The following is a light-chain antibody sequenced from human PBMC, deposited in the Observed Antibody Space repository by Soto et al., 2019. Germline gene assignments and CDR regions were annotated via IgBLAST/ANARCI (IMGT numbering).Light chain of an antibody. CDR1: QGISSY. Sequence: IQLTQSPSSLSASVGDRVTITCRASQGISSYLAWYQQKPGKAPKLLIYSASTLQSGVPSRFSGSGSGTGFTLTISNLQPEDFATYYCQQSYSTPLTFGPGTKVDIK. V-gene: IGKV1-9*01. CDR2: SAS. J-gene: IGKJ3*01. CDR3: QQSYSTPLT.